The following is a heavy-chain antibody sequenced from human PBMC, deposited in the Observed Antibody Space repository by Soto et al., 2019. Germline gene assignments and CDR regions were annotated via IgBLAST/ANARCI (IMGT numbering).Heavy chain of an antibody. V-gene: IGHV3-33*01. D-gene: IGHD2-2*01. CDR1: GFTFSSYG. Sequence: GGSLRLSCAASGFTFSSYGLHCVRQAPGKGLDWLAVRWYDGINKYYADSVKGRFTISRDNSKNTLYLQMNSLRAEDTAVYYCARRVVPAATQQTYYYYYGMDVWGQGTTVTVSS. CDR2: RWYDGINK. CDR3: ARRVVPAATQQTYYYYYGMDV. J-gene: IGHJ6*02.